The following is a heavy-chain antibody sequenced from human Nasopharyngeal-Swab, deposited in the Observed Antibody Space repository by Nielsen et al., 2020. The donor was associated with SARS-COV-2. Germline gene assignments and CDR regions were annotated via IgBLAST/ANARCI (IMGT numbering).Heavy chain of an antibody. J-gene: IGHJ6*02. Sequence: ASVKVSCKASGYTFTSYGISWVRQAPGQGLEWMGWFSAYNGNTNYAQKLQGRVTMTTDTSTSTAYMELRSLRSDDTAVYYCARVGIAVAGHGGLYYYYGMDVWGQGTTVTVSS. CDR1: GYTFTSYG. CDR2: FSAYNGNT. D-gene: IGHD6-19*01. V-gene: IGHV1-18*04. CDR3: ARVGIAVAGHGGLYYYYGMDV.